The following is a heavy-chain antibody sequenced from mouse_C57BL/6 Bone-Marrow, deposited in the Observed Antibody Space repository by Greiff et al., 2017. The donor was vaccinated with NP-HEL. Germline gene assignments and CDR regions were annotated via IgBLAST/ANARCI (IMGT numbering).Heavy chain of an antibody. CDR3: AITTVVATEYFDV. D-gene: IGHD1-1*01. V-gene: IGHV5-4*01. CDR1: GFTFSSYA. J-gene: IGHJ1*03. CDR2: ISDGGSYT. Sequence: DVHLVESGGGLVKPGGSLKLSCAASGFTFSSYAMSWVRQTPEKRLEWVATISDGGSYTYYPDNVKGRFTISRDNAKNNLYLQMSHLKSEDTAMYYCAITTVVATEYFDVWGTGTTVTVSS.